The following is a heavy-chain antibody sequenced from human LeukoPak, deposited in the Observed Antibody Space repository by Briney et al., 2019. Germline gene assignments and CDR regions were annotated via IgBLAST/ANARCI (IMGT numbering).Heavy chain of an antibody. CDR2: ISGSGGST. D-gene: IGHD3-10*01. J-gene: IGHJ4*02. CDR1: GFTFSNAW. Sequence: GGSLRLSCAASGFTFSNAWMNWVRQAPGKGLEWVSAISGSGGSTYYADSVKGRFTISRDNSKNTLYLQMNSLRAEDTAVYYCANLDGSGLIQERFDYWGQGTLVTVSS. CDR3: ANLDGSGLIQERFDY. V-gene: IGHV3-23*01.